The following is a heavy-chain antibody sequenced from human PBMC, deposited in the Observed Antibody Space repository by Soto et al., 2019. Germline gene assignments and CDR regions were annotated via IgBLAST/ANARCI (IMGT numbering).Heavy chain of an antibody. J-gene: IGHJ6*02. CDR2: ISYDGSNK. D-gene: IGHD2-8*01. CDR3: ARVWLDIVLFGMDV. V-gene: IGHV3-30-3*01. Sequence: PGGSLRLSCAASGFTFSSYAMHWVRQAPGKGLEWVAVISYDGSNKYYADSVKGRFTISRDNSKNTLYLQMNSLRAEDTAVYYCARVWLDIVLFGMDVWGQGTTVTVSS. CDR1: GFTFSSYA.